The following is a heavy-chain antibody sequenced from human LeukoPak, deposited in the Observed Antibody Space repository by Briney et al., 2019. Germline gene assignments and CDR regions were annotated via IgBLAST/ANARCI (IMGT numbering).Heavy chain of an antibody. J-gene: IGHJ4*02. CDR1: GGSISTSNYY. V-gene: IGHV4-39*07. D-gene: IGHD1-26*01. Sequence: SETLSLTCTVSGGSISTSNYYWGWIRQPPGKGLEWIGSIYYSGITNYNPSLHSRVTISVDTSKNQFSLKLSSVTAADTAVYYCARGEGGDLLFDCWGQGTLVTVSS. CDR2: IYYSGIT. CDR3: ARGEGGDLLFDC.